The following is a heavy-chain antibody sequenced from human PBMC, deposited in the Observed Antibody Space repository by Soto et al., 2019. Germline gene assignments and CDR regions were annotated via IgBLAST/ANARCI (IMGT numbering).Heavy chain of an antibody. V-gene: IGHV1-69*13. J-gene: IGHJ4*02. Sequence: SVKVSCKASGGTFSSYAISWVRQAPGQGLEWMGGIIPIFGTANYAQKFQGRVTITADESTSTAYMELSSLRSEDTAVYYRARPRSGYDDYYFDYWGQGTLVTVSS. CDR1: GGTFSSYA. CDR2: IIPIFGTA. D-gene: IGHD5-12*01. CDR3: ARPRSGYDDYYFDY.